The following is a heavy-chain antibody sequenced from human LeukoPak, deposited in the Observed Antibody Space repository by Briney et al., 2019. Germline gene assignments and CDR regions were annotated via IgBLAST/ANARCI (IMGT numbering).Heavy chain of an antibody. CDR3: AKRGVVIRVILVGFQREAYYFDS. CDR1: GITISNYG. Sequence: PGGSLRLSCAVSGITISNYGMSWVRQAQGKGLEWVAGIRGSGGSTTCADPVKGRFTISRDNPKNTLFLQMSSLRAEDSAVYFCAKRGVVIRVILVGFQREAYYFDSWGQGALVTVSS. J-gene: IGHJ4*02. V-gene: IGHV3-23*01. CDR2: IRGSGGST. D-gene: IGHD3-10*01.